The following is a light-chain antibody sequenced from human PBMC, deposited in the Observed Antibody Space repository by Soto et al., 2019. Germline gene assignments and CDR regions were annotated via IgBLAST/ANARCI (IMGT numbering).Light chain of an antibody. CDR1: QSLLHSNGYNY. Sequence: DIVMTQSPLSLPVTPGEPASISCRSSQSLLHSNGYNYLDWYLQKPGQSPQLLIYLGSNRASGVPDRFSGSGSGTEFTLTITSLQSEDSAVYYCQEYNYWHPITFGGGTKV. CDR2: LGS. V-gene: IGKV2-28*01. J-gene: IGKJ4*01. CDR3: QEYNYWHPIT.